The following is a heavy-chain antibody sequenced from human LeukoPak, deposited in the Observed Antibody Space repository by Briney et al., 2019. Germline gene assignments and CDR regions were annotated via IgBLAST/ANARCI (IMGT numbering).Heavy chain of an antibody. V-gene: IGHV1-24*01. CDR3: ARDRGVDYCSGGSCSHYYYYMDV. D-gene: IGHD2-15*01. J-gene: IGHJ6*03. Sequence: GASVKVSCKVSGYTLTELSMHWVRQAPGKGLEWVGGFDPEDGETIYAQKFQGRVTMTEDTSTDTAYMELSSLRSEDKAVDYCARDRGVDYCSGGSCSHYYYYMDVWGKGTTVTISS. CDR1: GYTLTELS. CDR2: FDPEDGET.